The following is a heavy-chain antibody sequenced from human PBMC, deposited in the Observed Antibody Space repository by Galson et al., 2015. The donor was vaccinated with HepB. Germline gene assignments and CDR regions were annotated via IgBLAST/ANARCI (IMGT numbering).Heavy chain of an antibody. CDR3: ARLPRNFIVSRGRYYFDY. V-gene: IGHV4-39*01. J-gene: IGHJ4*02. D-gene: IGHD2-21*01. Sequence: ETLSLTCTVSGGSISSSSYYWGWIRQPPGKGLEWIGSIYYSGSTYYNPSLKSRVTISVDTSKNQFSLKLSSVTAADTAVYYCARLPRNFIVSRGRYYFDYWGQGTLVTVSS. CDR2: IYYSGST. CDR1: GGSISSSSYY.